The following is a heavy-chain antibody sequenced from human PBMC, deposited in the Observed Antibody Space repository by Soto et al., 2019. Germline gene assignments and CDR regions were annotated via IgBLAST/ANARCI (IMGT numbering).Heavy chain of an antibody. D-gene: IGHD5-12*01. CDR1: GGAFGSYA. CDR3: TRHRGYSSGYWGQDF. Sequence: QVQLVQSGAEVKKPGSSVKVSCKASGGAFGSYASNWVRQAPGQGLEWMGGLIPMFDTTNYAQRFQGRVTVTADESTSTVYLELTRLRSEDTAMYYCTRHRGYSSGYWGQDFWGQGTLVTVSS. J-gene: IGHJ4*02. V-gene: IGHV1-69*01. CDR2: LIPMFDTT.